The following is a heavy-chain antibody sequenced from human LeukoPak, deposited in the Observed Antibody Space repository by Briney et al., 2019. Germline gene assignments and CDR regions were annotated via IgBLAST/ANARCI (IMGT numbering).Heavy chain of an antibody. Sequence: GGSLRLSCAASGFTFSSYGMHWVRQVPGKGLEWVAVISYDGSNKYYADSVKGRFTISRDNSKNTLYLQMNSLRAEDTAVYYCARGSYCSGGSCYSWFDPWGQGTLVTVSS. V-gene: IGHV3-30*03. CDR2: ISYDGSNK. D-gene: IGHD2-15*01. J-gene: IGHJ5*02. CDR3: ARGSYCSGGSCYSWFDP. CDR1: GFTFSSYG.